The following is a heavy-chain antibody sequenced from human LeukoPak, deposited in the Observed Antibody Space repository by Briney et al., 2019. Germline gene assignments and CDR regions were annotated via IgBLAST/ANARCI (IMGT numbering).Heavy chain of an antibody. J-gene: IGHJ6*02. V-gene: IGHV1-8*01. CDR1: GYTFTSYD. Sequence: GASVKVSCKASGYTFTSYDINWVRQATGQGLEWMGWMNPNSGNTGYAQKFQGRVTMTRNTSISTAHMELSSLRSEDTAVYYCARGLGYCSSTSCEYYYYYGMDVWGQGTTVTVSS. CDR3: ARGLGYCSSTSCEYYYYYGMDV. D-gene: IGHD2-2*01. CDR2: MNPNSGNT.